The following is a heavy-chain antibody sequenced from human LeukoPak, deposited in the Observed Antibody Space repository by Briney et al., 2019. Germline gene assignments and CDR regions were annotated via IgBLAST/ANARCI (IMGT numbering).Heavy chain of an antibody. CDR2: ISWNSGST. CDR3: ARGRNGYCSSTSCSKWFDP. D-gene: IGHD2-2*03. J-gene: IGHJ5*02. Sequence: PGRSLRLSCAASGFTFDDYAMHWVRQAPGKGLEWVSGISWNSGSTSYADSVKGRFTISRDNAKNTLYLQMNSLRAEDTAVYYCARGRNGYCSSTSCSKWFDPWGQGTLVTVSS. V-gene: IGHV3-9*01. CDR1: GFTFDDYA.